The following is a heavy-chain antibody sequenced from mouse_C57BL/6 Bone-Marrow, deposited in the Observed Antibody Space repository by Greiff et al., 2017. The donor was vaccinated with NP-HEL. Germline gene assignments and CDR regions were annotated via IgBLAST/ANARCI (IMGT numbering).Heavy chain of an antibody. CDR1: GYTFTSYW. J-gene: IGHJ2*01. CDR3: AIEGYSYYPYYFDY. V-gene: IGHV1-74*01. CDR2: IHPSDSDT. Sequence: QVQLQQPGAELVKPGASVKVSCKASGYTFTSYWMHWVKQRPGQGLEWIGRIHPSDSDTNYNQKFKGKATLTVDKSSSTAYMQLSRLTSEDSAVYYIAIEGYSYYPYYFDYWGQGTTLTVSS. D-gene: IGHD2-12*01.